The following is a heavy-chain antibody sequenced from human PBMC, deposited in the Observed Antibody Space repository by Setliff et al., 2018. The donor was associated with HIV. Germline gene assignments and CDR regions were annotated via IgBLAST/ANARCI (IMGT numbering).Heavy chain of an antibody. CDR3: ARESGLITMVAFDI. CDR1: GGTFSLHY. Sequence: SETLSLTCAVSGGTFSLHYYTWIRQSPLRGLEWIGEIHHSGGTRSNPSLKSRVTMSVDTSKNQFSLKLSSVTAADTAVYYCARESGLITMVAFDIWGQGTMVTVSS. D-gene: IGHD3-10*01. V-gene: IGHV4-34*01. CDR2: IHHSGGT. J-gene: IGHJ3*02.